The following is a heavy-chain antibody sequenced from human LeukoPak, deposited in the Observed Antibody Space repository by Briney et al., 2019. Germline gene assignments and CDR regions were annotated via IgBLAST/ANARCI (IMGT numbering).Heavy chain of an antibody. V-gene: IGHV4-59*01. Sequence: SETLSLTCTVSGGSINYYYWMWIRQPPGKGLEWIGYIYYSGGTHYNPSLKSRVTMLVDTSKNQFSLKLTAVTAADTAVYYRARETPGAGHFDYWGQGSLVTVSS. D-gene: IGHD7-27*01. CDR2: IYYSGGT. CDR1: GGSINYYY. CDR3: ARETPGAGHFDY. J-gene: IGHJ4*02.